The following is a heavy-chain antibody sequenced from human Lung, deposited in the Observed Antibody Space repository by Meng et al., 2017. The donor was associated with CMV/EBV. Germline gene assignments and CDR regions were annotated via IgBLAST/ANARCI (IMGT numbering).Heavy chain of an antibody. CDR1: GGSLSGFY. Sequence: SETLSLXXAVYGGSLSGFYWTWVRQAPGKGLEWIGAVSHSGSTNHNPSLATRVTMSVDTSKKQFSLQLKSLTAADTAIYYCARGMGYTDMPKLLKSRRPKDYYYGLDVWGQGXPVTVSS. CDR2: VSHSGST. V-gene: IGHV4-34*01. CDR3: ARGMGYTDMPKLLKSRRPKDYYYGLDV. D-gene: IGHD2-2*01. J-gene: IGHJ6*02.